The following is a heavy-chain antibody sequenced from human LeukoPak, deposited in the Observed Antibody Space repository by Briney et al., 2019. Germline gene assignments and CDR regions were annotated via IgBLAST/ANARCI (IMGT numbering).Heavy chain of an antibody. CDR1: GYTFTSYG. CDR2: MNPNSGNT. D-gene: IGHD2-15*01. CDR3: AREGLDA. V-gene: IGHV1-8*03. Sequence: ASVKVSCKASGYTFTSYGISWVRQATGQGLEWMGYMNPNSGNTGYAQKFQGRVTITINTSISTAYMELSSLRSEDTAVYYCAREGLDAWGQGTLVTVSS. J-gene: IGHJ5*02.